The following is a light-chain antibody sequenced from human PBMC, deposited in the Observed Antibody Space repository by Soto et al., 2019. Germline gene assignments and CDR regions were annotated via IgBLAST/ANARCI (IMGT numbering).Light chain of an antibody. J-gene: IGKJ5*01. V-gene: IGKV3-15*01. CDR2: AAS. CDR3: QQYHNWPPVT. Sequence: ETVMTQSPATLSVSPGERATLSCRASQSVSSNLARYQQKPGQAPRLLIYAASTRATGIPARFSGSGSGTEFTLTISSLQSEDFAVYYCQQYHNWPPVTFGQGTRLEIK. CDR1: QSVSSN.